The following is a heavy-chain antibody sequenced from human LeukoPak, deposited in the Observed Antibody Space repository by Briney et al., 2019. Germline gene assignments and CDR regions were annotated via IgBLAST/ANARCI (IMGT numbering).Heavy chain of an antibody. CDR3: VRGGLYHYSGTSGDY. D-gene: IGHD1-26*01. CDR2: IIEGGDVK. J-gene: IGHJ4*02. Sequence: PGGSLRLSCAASGFTFSAYWMTWVRQAPGKGLAWVANIIEGGDVKYYVDSVKGRFTISRDNAESSLYLQLSSLGAEDTAVYYCVRGGLYHYSGTSGDYWGQGTLVTVSS. V-gene: IGHV3-7*01. CDR1: GFTFSAYW.